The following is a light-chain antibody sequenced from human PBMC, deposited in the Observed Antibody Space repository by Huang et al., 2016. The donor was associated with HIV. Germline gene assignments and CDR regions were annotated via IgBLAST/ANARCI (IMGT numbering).Light chain of an antibody. Sequence: EIVMTQSPATLSVSPGERATPFCRAGPKIGSSLAWYQQKPGQAPRLLIYGAPPRATRIPARFSGSGSGTDFTHTISSLQYEDFEVYYCQQCNYWPPRYTFGQGTKLDMK. CDR3: QQCNYWPPRYT. CDR1: PKIGSS. J-gene: IGKJ2*01. CDR2: GAP. V-gene: IGKV3-15*01.